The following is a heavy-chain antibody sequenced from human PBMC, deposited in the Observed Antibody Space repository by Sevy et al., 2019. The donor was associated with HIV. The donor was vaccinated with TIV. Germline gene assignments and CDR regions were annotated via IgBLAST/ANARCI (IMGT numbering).Heavy chain of an antibody. CDR3: ATGGTAEAFDV. J-gene: IGHJ3*01. Sequence: GGSLRLSCAASGFTFSNFWISWVRQAPEKGLEWVGRIKSNADGGTADYAARFKGKFTISRDDSKNTLSLQMSSLKTEDTAVYYCATGGTAEAFDVWGSGTIVTVSS. V-gene: IGHV3-15*01. D-gene: IGHD1-1*01. CDR2: IKSNADGGTA. CDR1: GFTFSNFW.